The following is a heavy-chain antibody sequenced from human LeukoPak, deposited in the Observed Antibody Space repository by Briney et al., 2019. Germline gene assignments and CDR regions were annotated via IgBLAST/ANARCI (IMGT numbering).Heavy chain of an antibody. V-gene: IGHV3-7*05. D-gene: IGHD4-11*01. CDR3: AKDSYSKGDY. Sequence: GGSLRLSCEASGFSFSNYWMSSVRQAPGKGLEWVANIKQDGSERNYVGSVRGRFTISRDNAKNSLYLQMNSLRAEDTAVYYCAKDSYSKGDYWGQGTLVTVSS. J-gene: IGHJ4*02. CDR2: IKQDGSER. CDR1: GFSFSNYW.